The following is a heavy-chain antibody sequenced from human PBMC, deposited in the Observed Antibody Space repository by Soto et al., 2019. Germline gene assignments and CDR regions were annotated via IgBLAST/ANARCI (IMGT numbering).Heavy chain of an antibody. CDR2: VSANNGHT. Sequence: AASVKVSCKASGFTFSNYGLNWVRQAPGQGLEWMGWVSANNGHTNYAQNLQGRVSMTTDTSTSTAYMELSGLTSDDTAVYYCARARTLGANWFGPWGQGSLVTVSS. CDR3: ARARTLGANWFGP. D-gene: IGHD3-10*01. CDR1: GFTFSNYG. J-gene: IGHJ5*02. V-gene: IGHV1-18*01.